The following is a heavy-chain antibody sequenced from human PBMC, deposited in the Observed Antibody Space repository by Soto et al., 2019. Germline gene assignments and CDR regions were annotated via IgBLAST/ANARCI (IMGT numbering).Heavy chain of an antibody. V-gene: IGHV3-7*01. CDR1: GFSFSSFW. Sequence: PGGSLRLSCAASGFSFSSFWMFWVRQAPGKGLEWVASIKQDGSEKYYVASVRGRFTISRDNAKNSLYLEMNSLRVEDTAVYYCTTDRGYCKFDPWGEGT. J-gene: IGHJ5*02. CDR2: IKQDGSEK. CDR3: TTDRGYCKFDP. D-gene: IGHD1-26*01.